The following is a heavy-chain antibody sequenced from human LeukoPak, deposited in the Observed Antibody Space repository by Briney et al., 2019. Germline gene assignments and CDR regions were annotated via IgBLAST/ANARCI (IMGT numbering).Heavy chain of an antibody. CDR1: GFTFSSYW. V-gene: IGHV3-7*04. D-gene: IGHD2-15*01. CDR3: ARARNRTPLNWFDP. Sequence: PGGSLRLSCAASGFTFSSYWMSWVRQAPGKGLEWVANIKQDGSEKYYVDSVKGRFTISRDNAKNSLYLQMNSLRAEDTAVYYCARARNRTPLNWFDPWGQGTLVTVSS. J-gene: IGHJ5*02. CDR2: IKQDGSEK.